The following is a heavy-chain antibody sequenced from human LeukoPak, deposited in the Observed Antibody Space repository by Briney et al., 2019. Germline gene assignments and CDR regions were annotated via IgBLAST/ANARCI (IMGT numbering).Heavy chain of an antibody. Sequence: SETLSLTCTVSGGSISSGGYYWSWIRQHPGKGLEWIGYIYYGGSTYYNPSLKSRVTISVDTSKNQFSLKLSSVTAADTAVYYCARARHCSSTSCCFDPWGQGTLVTVPS. CDR2: IYYGGST. J-gene: IGHJ5*02. V-gene: IGHV4-31*03. D-gene: IGHD2-2*01. CDR1: GGSISSGGYY. CDR3: ARARHCSSTSCCFDP.